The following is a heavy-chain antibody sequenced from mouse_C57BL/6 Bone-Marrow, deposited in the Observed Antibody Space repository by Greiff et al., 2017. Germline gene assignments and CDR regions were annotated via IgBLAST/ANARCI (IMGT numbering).Heavy chain of an antibody. CDR3: ARGYDYDYAMDD. CDR2: INPNYGTT. Sequence: EVQLQQSGPELVKPGASVKISCKASGYSFTDYNMNWVKQSNGKSLEWIGVINPNYGTTSYNQKFKGKATLTVDQSSSTACMQLNSPTSEDSAVYYCARGYDYDYAMDDWGQGTSVTVSS. V-gene: IGHV1-39*01. CDR1: GYSFTDYN. D-gene: IGHD2-4*01. J-gene: IGHJ4*01.